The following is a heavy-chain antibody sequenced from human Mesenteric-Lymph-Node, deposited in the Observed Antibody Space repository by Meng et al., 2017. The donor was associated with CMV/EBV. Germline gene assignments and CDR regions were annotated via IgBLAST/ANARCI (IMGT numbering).Heavy chain of an antibody. CDR2: ISSSGSTI. CDR1: GFTFSDYY. Sequence: GGSLRLSCAASGFTFSDYYMSWIRQAPGKGLEWVSYISSSGSTIYYADSVKSRFTISRDNAKNSLYLQMNSLRAEDTAVYYCASRVYSSSAGDAFDIWGQGTMVTVSS. D-gene: IGHD6-6*01. CDR3: ASRVYSSSAGDAFDI. V-gene: IGHV3-11*01. J-gene: IGHJ3*02.